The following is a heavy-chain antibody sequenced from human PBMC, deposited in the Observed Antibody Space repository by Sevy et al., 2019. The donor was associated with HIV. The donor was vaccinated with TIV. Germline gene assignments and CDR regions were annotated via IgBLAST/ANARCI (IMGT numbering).Heavy chain of an antibody. CDR3: AKDRLDGSGYYPEGAFDI. CDR2: ISGRGFST. CDR1: GFTFNNYA. D-gene: IGHD3-22*01. Sequence: GGFLRLSCAASGFTFNNYAMNWVRQAPGKGLERVSAISGRGFSTYYADSVKGRFTISRDNSKNTLYLQMNSLRAEDTAVYYCAKDRLDGSGYYPEGAFDIWGQGTMVTVSS. V-gene: IGHV3-23*01. J-gene: IGHJ3*02.